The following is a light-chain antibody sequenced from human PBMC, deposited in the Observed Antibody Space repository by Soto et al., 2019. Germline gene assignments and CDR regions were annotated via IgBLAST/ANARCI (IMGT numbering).Light chain of an antibody. CDR3: PQSHSTWT. Sequence: DIQLTQSPSSLSAPVGHRGTITCRASQGIRNALGWYQQKPGKYPKRLIYFANRLQSGAQSRFSGSGSGTEFTLTISSLQPEDFATYYCPQSHSTWTFGQGTKVDIK. CDR2: FAN. J-gene: IGKJ1*01. V-gene: IGKV1-17*01. CDR1: QGIRNA.